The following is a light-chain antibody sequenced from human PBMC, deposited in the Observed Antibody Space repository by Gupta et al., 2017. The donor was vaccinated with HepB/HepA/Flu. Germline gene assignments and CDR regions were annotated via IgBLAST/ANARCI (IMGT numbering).Light chain of an antibody. CDR2: DVS. Sequence: SALTQPRLVAGSPGQQVHISCTGTSSDVGGYNYVSWYQRHPGKAPKFMIFDVSKRPSGVPDRFSGSNSGNTASLTISGLLPEDESDYYCCSYVDSFTPLFGFGTGTKVTVL. J-gene: IGLJ1*01. V-gene: IGLV2-11*01. CDR1: SSDVGGYNY. CDR3: CSYVDSFTPLFG.